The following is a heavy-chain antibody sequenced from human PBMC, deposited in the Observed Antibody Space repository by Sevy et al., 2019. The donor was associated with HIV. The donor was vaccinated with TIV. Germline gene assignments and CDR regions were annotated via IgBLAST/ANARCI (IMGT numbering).Heavy chain of an antibody. J-gene: IGHJ6*02. CDR2: INNSGDT. Sequence: SETLSLTCAVSGGSISSYYWSWIRRPPGKGLEWIGHINNSGDTNYNPSLMSRVTISLDKSKNQFSLWLNSVTAADTAVYYCAREASVDTASYYYDMDVWGQGTTVTVSS. D-gene: IGHD5-18*01. CDR1: GGSISSYY. V-gene: IGHV4-59*01. CDR3: AREASVDTASYYYDMDV.